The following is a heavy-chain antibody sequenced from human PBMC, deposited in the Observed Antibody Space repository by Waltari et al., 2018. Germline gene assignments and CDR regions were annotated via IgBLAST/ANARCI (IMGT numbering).Heavy chain of an antibody. CDR2: IYATGDT. D-gene: IGHD6-19*01. J-gene: IGHJ4*02. V-gene: IGHV3-53*02. Sequence: VQLVETGAALIQPGGSLRLSCAARGSKVRYNSISWVRQVPGKGPEWVSVIYATGDTYYADSVRGRFTISRDTSKNTVYLQMDSLGAADTAVYYCARAGLGSPSQWLQVLDSWGQGTLVTVSA. CDR3: ARAGLGSPSQWLQVLDS. CDR1: GSKVRYNS.